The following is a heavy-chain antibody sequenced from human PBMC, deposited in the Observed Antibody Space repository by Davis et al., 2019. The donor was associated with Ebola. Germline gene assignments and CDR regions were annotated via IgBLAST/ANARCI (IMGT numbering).Heavy chain of an antibody. CDR3: ARVRSNYDSSGQPYYYYYGMDV. CDR1: GGTFSSYA. J-gene: IGHJ6*02. CDR2: IIPIFGTA. V-gene: IGHV1-69*13. D-gene: IGHD3-22*01. Sequence: SVKVSCKASGGTFSSYAISWVRQAPGQGLEWMGGIIPIFGTANYAQKFQGRVTITADESTSTAYMELSSLRSEDTAVYYCARVRSNYDSSGQPYYYYYGMDVWGQGTTVTVSS.